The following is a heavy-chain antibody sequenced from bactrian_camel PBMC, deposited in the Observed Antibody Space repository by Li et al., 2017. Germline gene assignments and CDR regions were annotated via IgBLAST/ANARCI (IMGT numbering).Heavy chain of an antibody. CDR1: EYAYSSYC. V-gene: IGHV3S55*01. D-gene: IGHD2*01. CDR2: IGSDGST. Sequence: HVQLVESGGGSVQAGGSLTLSCEASEYAYSSYCMGWFRQAPGNEREGVATIGSDGSTTYAASVKGRFTISRDNAKNTLYLQMDSLKTEDTAVYYCSTGAWNPHRTTNGQGTQVTVS. J-gene: IGHJ4*01.